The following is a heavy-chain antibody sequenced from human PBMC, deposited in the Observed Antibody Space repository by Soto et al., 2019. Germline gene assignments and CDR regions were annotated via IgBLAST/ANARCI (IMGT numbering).Heavy chain of an antibody. CDR2: ILPIFDTT. CDR3: ATGGRGYSSSPLCYFEY. Sequence: QVQLVQSGAEVKKPGSSVKVSCQASGGIFSSNAISWVRQAPGQGLEWMGGILPIFDTTHSAQKFQGRVTITADESTSTAYMELSSLKSEDTALYYCATGGRGYSSSPLCYFEYWGQGTLVTVSS. D-gene: IGHD5-18*01. J-gene: IGHJ4*02. V-gene: IGHV1-69*01. CDR1: GGIFSSNA.